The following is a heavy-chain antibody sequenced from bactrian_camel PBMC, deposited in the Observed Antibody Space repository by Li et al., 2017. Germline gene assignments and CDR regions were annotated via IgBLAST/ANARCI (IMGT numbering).Heavy chain of an antibody. V-gene: IGHV3S42*01. CDR3: AAWGGTWYCGSPDRGY. J-gene: IGHJ6*01. Sequence: VQLVESGGGSVQVGGSLNLSCVATPGYSYSTYCMAWFRQGPGKEREGVAFIDKLDSRRGYADSVKGRFTISKDNAENSLFLQMSNLKPEDTAMYYCAAWGGTWYCGSPDRGYWGQGTQVTVS. D-gene: IGHD2*01. CDR2: IDKLDSRR. CDR1: GYSYSTYC.